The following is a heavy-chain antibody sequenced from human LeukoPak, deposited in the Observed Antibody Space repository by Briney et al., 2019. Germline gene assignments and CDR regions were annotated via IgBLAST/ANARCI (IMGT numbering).Heavy chain of an antibody. J-gene: IGHJ4*02. CDR1: GGSISSYY. CDR2: IYYSGST. D-gene: IGHD1-14*01. CDR3: ARDQRGSTGTFDY. Sequence: SETLSLTCTVSGGSISSYYWSWIRQPPGKGLEWIGYIYYSGSTNYNPSPRSRVTISVDTSKNQFSLKLSSVTAADTAVYYCARDQRGSTGTFDYWGQGTLVTVSS. V-gene: IGHV4-59*01.